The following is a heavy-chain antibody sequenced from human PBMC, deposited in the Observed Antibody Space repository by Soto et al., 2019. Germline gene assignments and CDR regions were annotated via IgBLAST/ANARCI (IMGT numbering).Heavy chain of an antibody. D-gene: IGHD3-10*01. Sequence: EVQLVESGGVVVQPGGSLRLSCAASGFTFDDYTMHWVRQAPGKGLEWVSLISWDGGSTYYADCVKGRFTISRDNIKNSLYLQMNSLRTEDTALYYCAKAEYGSGSYLDYWGQGTLVTVSS. V-gene: IGHV3-43*01. CDR1: GFTFDDYT. J-gene: IGHJ4*02. CDR3: AKAEYGSGSYLDY. CDR2: ISWDGGST.